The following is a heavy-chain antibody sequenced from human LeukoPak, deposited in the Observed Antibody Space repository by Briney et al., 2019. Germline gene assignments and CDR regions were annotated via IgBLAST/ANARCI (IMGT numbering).Heavy chain of an antibody. D-gene: IGHD1-26*01. CDR3: ARLKWELLQDY. J-gene: IGHJ4*02. V-gene: IGHV4-31*03. CDR1: GGSISSGGYY. CDR2: IYYSGST. Sequence: SETLSLTCTVSGGSISSGGYYWSWIRQHPGKGLEWIGYIYYSGSTYYNPSLKSRVTISVDTSKNQFSLKLSSVTAADTAVYYCARLKWELLQDYWGQGTLVTVSS.